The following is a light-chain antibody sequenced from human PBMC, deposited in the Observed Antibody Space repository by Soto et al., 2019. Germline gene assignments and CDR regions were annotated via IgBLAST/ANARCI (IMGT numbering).Light chain of an antibody. V-gene: IGKV1-8*01. J-gene: IGKJ1*01. Sequence: AIPIPQSPSSLSASTGDRVTITCRASQGISRYLAWYQQKPGKAPKLLIYAAPTLQSGVPSRFSGSGSGTDFTLTISCLQSEDFATYYCQQLNSYPRTFGQGTKVDIK. CDR3: QQLNSYPRT. CDR1: QGISRY. CDR2: AAP.